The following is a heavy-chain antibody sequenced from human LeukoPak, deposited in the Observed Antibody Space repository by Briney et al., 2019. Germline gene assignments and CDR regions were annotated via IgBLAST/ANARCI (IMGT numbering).Heavy chain of an antibody. CDR2: IHYSGST. D-gene: IGHD5-12*01. Sequence: SETLSLTCTVFGGSISSSVYLWAWVRQSPGKGLELIGSIHYSGSTYYNPSLKSRVTIAVDTSKNQFSLNLRSVDAADTAVYYCRRSHVAYSGQGTLVTVSS. CDR3: RRSHVAY. J-gene: IGHJ4*02. V-gene: IGHV4-39*01. CDR1: GGSISSSVYL.